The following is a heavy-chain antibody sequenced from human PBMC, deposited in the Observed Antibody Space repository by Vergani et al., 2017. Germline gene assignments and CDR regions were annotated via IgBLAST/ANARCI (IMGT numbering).Heavy chain of an antibody. CDR1: GFGFKNFA. D-gene: IGHD1-14*01. CDR2: ISKDGTHD. Sequence: VQLLESGGDLVQPGRSLTLTCSASGFGFKNFAMHWVRQAPGKGLEWVATISKDGTHDYYEPSVRGRFAVSRDNFKNTMYLQMNSLRDEDTGVYYCARDLRLLYNRFDPWGQGTLVTVSS. V-gene: IGHV3-30*03. CDR3: ARDLRLLYNRFDP. J-gene: IGHJ5*02.